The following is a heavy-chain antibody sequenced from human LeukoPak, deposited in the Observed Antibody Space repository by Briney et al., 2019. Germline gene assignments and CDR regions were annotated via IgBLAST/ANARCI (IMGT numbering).Heavy chain of an antibody. D-gene: IGHD3/OR15-3a*01. CDR2: INSDGSST. CDR1: GFTFSSYW. Sequence: GGSLRLSCAASGFTFSSYWMHWVRQAPGKGLVWASRINSDGSSTSYADSVKGRFTISRDNAKNTLYLQMNSLRAEDTAVYYCACDPYDFWSGYCDYWGQETLVTVPS. J-gene: IGHJ4*02. CDR3: ACDPYDFWSGYCDY. V-gene: IGHV3-74*01.